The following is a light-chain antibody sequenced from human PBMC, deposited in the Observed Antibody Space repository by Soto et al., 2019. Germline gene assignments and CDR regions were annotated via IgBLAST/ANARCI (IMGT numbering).Light chain of an antibody. Sequence: EIVMTQSPATLSVSPGERATLSCRASQSVSSNLAWYQHKPGQAPRLLIYGASTRATGIPARFSGSGSGTEFTLTISSLHSEDFAVYYCQQYKNWYTFGQGTKLEIK. CDR3: QQYKNWYT. J-gene: IGKJ2*01. CDR1: QSVSSN. CDR2: GAS. V-gene: IGKV3-15*01.